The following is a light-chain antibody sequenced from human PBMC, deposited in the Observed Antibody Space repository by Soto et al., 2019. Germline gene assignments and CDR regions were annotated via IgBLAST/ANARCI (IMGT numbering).Light chain of an antibody. V-gene: IGKV3-11*01. CDR3: QKRSNWPLT. J-gene: IGKJ4*01. Sequence: ELVLTQSPGTLSLSPGDSATLSCRASQSVSSYLAWYQQKTGQAPRILIYDASNRATGIPDRFSGSGSGTDLTLTISSLAPEDFAVYYCQKRSNWPLTCGGGTKVDIK. CDR1: QSVSSY. CDR2: DAS.